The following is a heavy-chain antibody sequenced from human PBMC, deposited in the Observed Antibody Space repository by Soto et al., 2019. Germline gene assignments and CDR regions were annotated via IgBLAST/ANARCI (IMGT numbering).Heavy chain of an antibody. CDR2: ISWNSDNI. CDR1: GFTFDDYA. J-gene: IGHJ4*02. V-gene: IGHV3-9*01. CDR3: AKDPYSSSPPRCFDY. D-gene: IGHD6-13*01. Sequence: EVQLVESGGGLVQPGRSLRLSCAASGFTFDDYAMHWVRQAPGKGLEWVSGISWNSDNIGYADSVKGRFTISRDNAKNSLYLQMNSLRAEDTALYYCAKDPYSSSPPRCFDYRGQGTLVTVSS.